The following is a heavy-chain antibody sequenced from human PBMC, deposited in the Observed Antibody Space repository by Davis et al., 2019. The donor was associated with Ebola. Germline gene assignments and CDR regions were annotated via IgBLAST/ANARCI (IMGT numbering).Heavy chain of an antibody. CDR2: INPNSGGT. Sequence: ASVKVSCKASGYTFTGYYMHWVRQAPGQGLEWMGWINPNSGGTNYAQKFQGRVTMTRDTSISTAYMELSRLRSDDTAVYYCARAATLWFGELLYTGNWFDPWGQGTLVTVSS. CDR1: GYTFTGYY. D-gene: IGHD3-10*01. CDR3: ARAATLWFGELLYTGNWFDP. V-gene: IGHV1-2*02. J-gene: IGHJ5*02.